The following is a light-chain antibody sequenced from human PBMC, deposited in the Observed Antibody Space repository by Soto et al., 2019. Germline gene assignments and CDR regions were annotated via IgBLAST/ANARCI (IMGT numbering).Light chain of an antibody. CDR3: CSYAGSSTVL. CDR1: NSDIGSYNL. J-gene: IGLJ2*01. V-gene: IGLV2-23*02. Sequence: QSALTQPASVSGSPGQSITISCSGTNSDIGSYNLVSWYQQHPGKAPKLILYEVIKRPSGVSNRFSGSKSGSTASLTISGLQAEDEADYYCCSYAGSSTVLFGGGTQLTVL. CDR2: EVI.